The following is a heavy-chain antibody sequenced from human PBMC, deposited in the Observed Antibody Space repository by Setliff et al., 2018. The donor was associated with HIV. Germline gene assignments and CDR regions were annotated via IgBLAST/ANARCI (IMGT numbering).Heavy chain of an antibody. D-gene: IGHD2-2*01. V-gene: IGHV4-4*07. CDR1: GGSISSYY. CDR3: AREVRVVLPAAASGNYYYYYMDV. Sequence: SETLSLTCTVSGGSISSYYGSWIRQSAGKGLEWIGRIYSSGSTNYNPSLKSRVTMSVDTPKNQFSLRLSSVTAADTAVYYCAREVRVVLPAAASGNYYYYYMDVWGKGTTVTVSS. CDR2: IYSSGST. J-gene: IGHJ6*03.